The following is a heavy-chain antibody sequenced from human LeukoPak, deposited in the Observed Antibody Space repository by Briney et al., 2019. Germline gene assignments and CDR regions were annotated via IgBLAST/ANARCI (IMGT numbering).Heavy chain of an antibody. CDR2: ISSSGSYI. J-gene: IGHJ4*02. CDR1: GFTFSSYS. V-gene: IGHV3-21*01. D-gene: IGHD2-2*01. Sequence: GGSLRLSCAASGFTFSSYSMNWVHQAPGKGLDWVSSISSSGSYIYYADSVKGRFTVSRDNAENSLYLQMNSLRGEDTAVYYCARDLGPRTSCYDYWGQGALVTVSS. CDR3: ARDLGPRTSCYDY.